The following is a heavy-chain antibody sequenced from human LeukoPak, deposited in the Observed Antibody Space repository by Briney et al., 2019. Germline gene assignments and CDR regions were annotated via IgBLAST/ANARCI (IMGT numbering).Heavy chain of an antibody. V-gene: IGHV1-2*02. CDR3: ARARLGKRIVGAGWFDP. J-gene: IGHJ5*02. D-gene: IGHD1-26*01. Sequence: ASVKVSCKASGYTFTGYYMHWVRQAPGQGLEWTGWINPNSGGTNYAQKFQGRVTLTRDTSISTAYMELSRLRSDDTAVYYCARARLGKRIVGAGWFDPWGQGTLVTVSS. CDR1: GYTFTGYY. CDR2: INPNSGGT.